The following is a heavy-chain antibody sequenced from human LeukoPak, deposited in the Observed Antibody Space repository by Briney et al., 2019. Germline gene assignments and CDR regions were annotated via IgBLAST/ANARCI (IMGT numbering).Heavy chain of an antibody. CDR3: ASRSSTVAKFPFHY. Sequence: ASVKVSCKASGYTFTGYYIHWVRQASGQGLEWMGWINPNNGGTNYARGFQGRVTITRDTSISTAYMELTGLTSDDTAVYYCASRSSTVAKFPFHYWGQGTLVTVSS. D-gene: IGHD4-17*01. CDR2: INPNNGGT. V-gene: IGHV1-2*02. CDR1: GYTFTGYY. J-gene: IGHJ4*02.